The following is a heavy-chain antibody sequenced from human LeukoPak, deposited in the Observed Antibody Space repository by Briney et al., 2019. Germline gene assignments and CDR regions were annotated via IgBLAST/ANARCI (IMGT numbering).Heavy chain of an antibody. Sequence: SETLSLTGTVSGGSISSYYWSWIRQPPGKGLEWIGYNSYSGNTNYNPSLKSRVTISVDTSKNHFSLNLSSVTAADTAVYYCARVGSGSFDYWGQGTLVTVSS. CDR3: ARVGSGSFDY. CDR2: NSYSGNT. V-gene: IGHV4-59*01. D-gene: IGHD1-26*01. CDR1: GGSISSYY. J-gene: IGHJ4*02.